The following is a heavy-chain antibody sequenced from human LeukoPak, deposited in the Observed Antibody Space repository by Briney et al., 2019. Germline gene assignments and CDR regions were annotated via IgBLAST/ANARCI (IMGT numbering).Heavy chain of an antibody. CDR1: GYTFTSYG. CDR2: ISAYNGNT. D-gene: IGHD3-10*01. V-gene: IGHV1-18*01. CDR3: ARDQVTMVRGVYYYYMDV. Sequence: ASVKVSCKASGYTFTSYGISWVRQAPGQGLEWMRWISAYNGNTNYAQKLQGRVTMTTDTSTSTAYMELRSLRSDDTAVYYCARDQVTMVRGVYYYYMDVWGKGTTVTISS. J-gene: IGHJ6*03.